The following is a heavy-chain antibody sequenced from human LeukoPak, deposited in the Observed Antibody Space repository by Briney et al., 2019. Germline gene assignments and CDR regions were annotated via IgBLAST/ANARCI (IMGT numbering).Heavy chain of an antibody. Sequence: SETLSLTCTVSGGSISTTGYYWAWIRQPPGKGLQWIASIYYSGSTYYNSSLKSRVTISVDTSKNQFSLKLGSMTAADTAVYYCASDKGYSNNYFDYWGQGTLVTVSS. CDR3: ASDKGYSNNYFDY. J-gene: IGHJ4*02. CDR1: GGSISTTGYY. CDR2: IYYSGST. D-gene: IGHD6-13*01. V-gene: IGHV4-39*02.